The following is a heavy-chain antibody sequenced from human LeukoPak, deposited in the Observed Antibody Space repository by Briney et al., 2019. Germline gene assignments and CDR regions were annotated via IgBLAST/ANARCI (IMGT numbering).Heavy chain of an antibody. CDR1: GFTFSRYG. Sequence: PGGSLRLSCSASGFTFSRYGMHWVRQAPGKGLEYVSAIVSNGDSTYYADSVKGRFTISRDNAKNTLYLQMSSLRPDDTAVYYCVNPGWYYDSSGYSYYYGKDVWGQGTTVTVSS. D-gene: IGHD3-22*01. CDR2: IVSNGDST. J-gene: IGHJ6*02. V-gene: IGHV3-64D*09. CDR3: VNPGWYYDSSGYSYYYGKDV.